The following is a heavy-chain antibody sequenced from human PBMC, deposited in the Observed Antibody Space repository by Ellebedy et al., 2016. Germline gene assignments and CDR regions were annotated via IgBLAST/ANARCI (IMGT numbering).Heavy chain of an antibody. CDR1: GGSIGNYY. CDR2: SHYNGSP. J-gene: IGHJ4*02. Sequence: SETLSLTCTVSGGSIGNYYWNWIRQSPGKGLEWIGYSHYNGSPYYNPSLKSRVTISVDTSKNQFSLKMNSVTAADTAVYYCARGNTIPGPEPLDYWGQGTLITVSS. CDR3: ARGNTIPGPEPLDY. V-gene: IGHV4-59*12. D-gene: IGHD1-14*01.